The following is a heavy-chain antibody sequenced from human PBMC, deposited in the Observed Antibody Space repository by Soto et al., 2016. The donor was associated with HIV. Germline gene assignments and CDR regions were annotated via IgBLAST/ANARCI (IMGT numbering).Heavy chain of an antibody. CDR2: ISSSSAHT. CDR1: GFSFSDYY. CDR3: ARDSRADAFDI. J-gene: IGHJ3*02. V-gene: IGHV3-11*05. Sequence: VQLVESGGGLVKPGGSLRLSCAASGFSFSDYYMSWIRQAPGKGLEWVSYISSSSAHTNYADSVKGRFTISKDNAKNSLYLQMNSLRVDDTAVYYCARDSRADAFDIWGQGTNGRRLF.